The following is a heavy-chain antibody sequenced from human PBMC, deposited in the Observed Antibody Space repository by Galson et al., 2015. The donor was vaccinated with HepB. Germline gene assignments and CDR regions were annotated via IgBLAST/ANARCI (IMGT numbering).Heavy chain of an antibody. CDR2: INPTGGST. CDR1: GYSFSSYY. D-gene: IGHD3-3*01. Sequence: SVKVSCKASGYSFSSYYIHWVRQVPGQGLEWMGIINPTGGSTTYTQKFQGRVTMTRDRSAGTVYMELSSLRSEDTAVYYCAGESGSSSRYFDYWGQ. J-gene: IGHJ4*02. CDR3: AGESGSSSRYFDY. V-gene: IGHV1-46*03.